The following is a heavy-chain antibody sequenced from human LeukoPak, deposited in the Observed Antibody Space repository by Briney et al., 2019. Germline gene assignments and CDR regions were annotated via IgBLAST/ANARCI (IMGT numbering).Heavy chain of an antibody. V-gene: IGHV3-30-3*01. J-gene: IGHJ4*02. D-gene: IGHD4-23*01. Sequence: GGSLRLSCAASGFAFSSYAMHWVRQAPGKGLEWVAVISYDGSNKYYADSVKGRFTISRDNSKNTLYLQMNSLRAEDTAVYYCARDSDYGGNSDYWGQGTLVTVSS. CDR1: GFAFSSYA. CDR2: ISYDGSNK. CDR3: ARDSDYGGNSDY.